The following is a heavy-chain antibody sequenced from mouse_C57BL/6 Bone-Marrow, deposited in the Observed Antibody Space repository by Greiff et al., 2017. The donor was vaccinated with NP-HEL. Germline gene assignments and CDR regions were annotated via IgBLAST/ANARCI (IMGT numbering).Heavy chain of an antibody. V-gene: IGHV14-4*01. J-gene: IGHJ3*01. D-gene: IGHD3-1*01. CDR2: IDPENGDT. Sequence: VQLQQSGAELVRPGASVKLSCTASGFNIKDDYMHWVKQRPEQGLEWIGWIDPENGDTEYASKFQGKATITADTSSNTAYLQLSSLTFEDTAVYYCTTQLRSFAYWGQGTLVTVSA. CDR3: TTQLRSFAY. CDR1: GFNIKDDY.